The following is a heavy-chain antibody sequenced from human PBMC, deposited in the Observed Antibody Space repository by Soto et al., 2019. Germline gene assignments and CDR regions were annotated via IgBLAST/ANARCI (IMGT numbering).Heavy chain of an antibody. J-gene: IGHJ3*02. Sequence: GGSLRLSCAASGFTFDDYAMHWVRQAPGKGLEWVSGISWNSGSIGYADSVKGRFTISRDNAKNSLYLQMNSLRAEDTALYYCAKDMSGQQMTFDIWGQGTMVTVS. CDR2: ISWNSGSI. CDR1: GFTFDDYA. V-gene: IGHV3-9*01. D-gene: IGHD6-13*01. CDR3: AKDMSGQQMTFDI.